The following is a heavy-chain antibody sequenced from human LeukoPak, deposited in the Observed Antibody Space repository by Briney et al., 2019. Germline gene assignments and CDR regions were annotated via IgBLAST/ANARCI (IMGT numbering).Heavy chain of an antibody. CDR3: ARSDIVGATHHDAFDI. Sequence: ASVKVSCKASGYTFTSYGISWVRQAPGQGLEWMGWISAYNGNTNYAQKLQGRVTMTTDTSTSTAYMELRSLRSDDTAVYYCARSDIVGATHHDAFDIWGQGTMVTVSS. CDR2: ISAYNGNT. D-gene: IGHD1-26*01. J-gene: IGHJ3*02. CDR1: GYTFTSYG. V-gene: IGHV1-18*01.